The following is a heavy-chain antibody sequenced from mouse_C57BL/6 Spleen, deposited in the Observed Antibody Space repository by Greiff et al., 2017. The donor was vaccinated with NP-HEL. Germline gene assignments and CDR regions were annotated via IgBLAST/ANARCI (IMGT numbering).Heavy chain of an antibody. CDR1: GYTFTSYW. Sequence: QVQLQQPGAELVKPGASVKLSCKASGYTFTSYWMHWVKQRPGQGLEWIGMIHPNSGSTNYNEKFKSKATLTVDKSSSTAYMQLSSLTSEDSAVYYCARSLYYGSPWFAYWGQGTLVTVSA. CDR2: IHPNSGST. J-gene: IGHJ3*01. D-gene: IGHD1-1*01. V-gene: IGHV1-64*01. CDR3: ARSLYYGSPWFAY.